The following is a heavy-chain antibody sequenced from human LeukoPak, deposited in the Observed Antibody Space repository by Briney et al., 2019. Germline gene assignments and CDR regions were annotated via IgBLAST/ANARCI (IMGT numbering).Heavy chain of an antibody. Sequence: ASAKVSCKASGYTFTSYDINWVRQATGQGLEWMGWMNPNSGNTGYAQKFQGRVTMTRNTSISTAYMELSSLRSEDTAVYYCARPIRYCSGGSCQYYFDYWGQGTLVTVSS. D-gene: IGHD2-15*01. J-gene: IGHJ4*02. CDR2: MNPNSGNT. CDR3: ARPIRYCSGGSCQYYFDY. CDR1: GYTFTSYD. V-gene: IGHV1-8*01.